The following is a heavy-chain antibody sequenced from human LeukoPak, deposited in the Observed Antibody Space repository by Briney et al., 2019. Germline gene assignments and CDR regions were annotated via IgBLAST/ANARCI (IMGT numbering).Heavy chain of an antibody. J-gene: IGHJ2*01. CDR3: ARTPYYDILTVRRGFDL. Sequence: SQTLSLTCAVSGDSVSSNSAAWNWIRQSPSRGLEWLGRTYYRSKWYNDYAVSVKSRITINPDTSKNQFSLQLNSVTPEDTAVYYCARTPYYDILTVRRGFDLWGRGTLVTVSS. CDR1: GDSVSSNSAA. D-gene: IGHD3-9*01. CDR2: TYYRSKWYN. V-gene: IGHV6-1*01.